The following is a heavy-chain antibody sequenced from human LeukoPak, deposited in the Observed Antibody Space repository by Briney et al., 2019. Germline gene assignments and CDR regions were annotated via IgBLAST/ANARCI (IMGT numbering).Heavy chain of an antibody. CDR2: ISAYNGNT. CDR1: GYTFTSYG. V-gene: IGHV1-18*01. CDR3: ARDVSTSYYYYMDV. J-gene: IGHJ6*03. Sequence: ASVKVSCKASGYTFTSYGISWVRQAPGQGLEWMGWISAYNGNTNYAQKLQGRVTMTTDTSTSTAYMELRSLRSDDTAVYYCARDVSTSYYYYMDVWGKGTTVTVSS.